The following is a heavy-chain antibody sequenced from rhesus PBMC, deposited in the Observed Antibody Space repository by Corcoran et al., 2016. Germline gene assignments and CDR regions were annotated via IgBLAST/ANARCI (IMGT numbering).Heavy chain of an antibody. J-gene: IGHJ4*01. CDR2: IPYSGST. V-gene: IGHV4-122*02. CDR3: AREGVGAAAGPFDY. D-gene: IGHD6-31*01. Sequence: QVQLQESGPGLVKPSETLSLTCAVSGGSISSGYYYWSWIRQPPGTGLEWIGYIPYSGSTNSNPSLKIRVTISRDTSWNQFSLKLSSVTAADTAVYYCAREGVGAAAGPFDYWGQGVLVTVSS. CDR1: GGSISSGYYY.